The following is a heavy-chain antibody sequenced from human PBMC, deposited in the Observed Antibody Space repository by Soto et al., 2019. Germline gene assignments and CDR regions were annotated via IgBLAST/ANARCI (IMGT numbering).Heavy chain of an antibody. V-gene: IGHV2-5*02. J-gene: IGHJ5*02. CDR1: GFSLTTSGVG. Sequence: SGPTLVNPTQTLTLTCTFSGFSLTTSGVGVGWIHQPPGKALEWLALIYWDDDKRYSPSLKSRLTITKDTSKNQVVLTMTNMDPVDTATYSCAHSLIGYYYDSSGSNWFDPWGQGTLVTVSS. CDR2: IYWDDDK. CDR3: AHSLIGYYYDSSGSNWFDP. D-gene: IGHD3-22*01.